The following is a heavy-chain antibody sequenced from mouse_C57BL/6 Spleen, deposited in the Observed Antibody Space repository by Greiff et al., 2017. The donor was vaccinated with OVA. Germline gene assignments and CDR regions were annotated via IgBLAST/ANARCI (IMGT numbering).Heavy chain of an antibody. CDR3: TTLDGYYDYFDY. CDR1: GFNIKDDY. Sequence: EVQLQQSGAELVRPGASVKLSCTASGFNIKDDYMHWVKQRPEQGLEWIGWIDPENGDTEYASKFQGKATITADTSSNTAYLQLSSLTSEDTAVYYCTTLDGYYDYFDYWGQGTTLTVSS. D-gene: IGHD2-3*01. V-gene: IGHV14-4*01. CDR2: IDPENGDT. J-gene: IGHJ2*01.